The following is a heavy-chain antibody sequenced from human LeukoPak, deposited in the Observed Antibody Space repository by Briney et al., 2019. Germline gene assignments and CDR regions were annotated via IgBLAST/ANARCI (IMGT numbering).Heavy chain of an antibody. V-gene: IGHV4-39*01. D-gene: IGHD2-2*03. CDR2: IYFSGNT. Sequence: SETLSLTCTVSGVSIRSTSYYWGWIRQPPGKGLEWIGSIYFSGNTYYNPSLKTRVTISIDTSRNQFSLKLTSVTAADTAIFYCASGYFVHTFDFWGQGTLGTVSS. CDR1: GVSIRSTSYY. CDR3: ASGYFVHTFDF. J-gene: IGHJ4*02.